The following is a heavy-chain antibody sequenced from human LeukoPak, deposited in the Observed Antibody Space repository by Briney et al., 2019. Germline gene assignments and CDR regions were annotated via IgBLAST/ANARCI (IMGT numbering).Heavy chain of an antibody. CDR2: VYYSGST. D-gene: IGHD2-15*01. CDR3: ARHSESAFDY. Sequence: SETLSLTCTVSGDSISSNDYYWGWIRQPPGKGLEWIGTVYYSGSTYYNPSLKSRVTISVDTSKNQFSLKLSSVTAADTAVYYCARHSESAFDYWGQGTLVTVSS. V-gene: IGHV4-39*01. J-gene: IGHJ4*02. CDR1: GDSISSNDYY.